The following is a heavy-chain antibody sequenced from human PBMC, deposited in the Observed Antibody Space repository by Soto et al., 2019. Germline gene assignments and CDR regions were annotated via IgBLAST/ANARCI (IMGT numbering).Heavy chain of an antibody. CDR3: ARGALAYCGGDCPPAAFDI. D-gene: IGHD2-21*02. V-gene: IGHV1-3*01. CDR1: GYTFTSYA. J-gene: IGHJ3*02. CDR2: INAGNGNT. Sequence: ASVKVSCKASGYTFTSYAMHWVRQAPGQRLEWMGWINAGNGNTKYSQKFQGRVTTTRDTSASTAYMELSSLRSEDTAVYYCARGALAYCGGDCPPAAFDIWGQGTMVTVSS.